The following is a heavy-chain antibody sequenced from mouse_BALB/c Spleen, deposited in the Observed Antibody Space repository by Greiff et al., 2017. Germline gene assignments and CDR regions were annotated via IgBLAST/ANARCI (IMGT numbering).Heavy chain of an antibody. CDR2: ISSGSSTI. Sequence: EVKLVESGGGLVQPGGSRKLSCAASGFTFSSFGMHWVRQAPEKGLEWVAYISSGSSTIYYADTVKGRFTISRDNPKNTLFLQMTSLRSEDTAMYYCARKEVRREGYAMDYWGQGTSVTVSS. J-gene: IGHJ4*01. V-gene: IGHV5-17*02. CDR3: ARKEVRREGYAMDY. CDR1: GFTFSSFG. D-gene: IGHD2-14*01.